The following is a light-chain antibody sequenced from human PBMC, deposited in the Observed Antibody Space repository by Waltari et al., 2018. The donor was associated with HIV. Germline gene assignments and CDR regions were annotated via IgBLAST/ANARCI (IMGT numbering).Light chain of an antibody. CDR1: SRDVGACNY. V-gene: IGLV2-11*01. CDR3: CSYAGSSYV. CDR2: DVT. Sequence: QSALTQPPSVSGSPGQSVTISWTGPSRDVGACNYVSWYQQHPGKAPQLMIDDVTKRPSLVPDRFSCSKSGNTASLTISGLQAEDEADYYCCSYAGSSYVFGTGTNVTVL. J-gene: IGLJ1*01.